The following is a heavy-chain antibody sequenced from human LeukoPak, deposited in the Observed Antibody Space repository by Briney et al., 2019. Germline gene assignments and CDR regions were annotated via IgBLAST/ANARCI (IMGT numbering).Heavy chain of an antibody. V-gene: IGHV1-18*01. CDR2: ISAYNGNT. CDR3: ARKYYYGSGSYGPHP. D-gene: IGHD3-10*01. J-gene: IGHJ5*02. Sequence: ASVKVSCKASGYTFTSYGISWVRQAPGQGLEWMGWISAYNGNTNYAQKLQGRVTMTTDTSTSTAYMELSSLRSEDTAVYYCARKYYYGSGSYGPHPWGQGTLVTVSS. CDR1: GYTFTSYG.